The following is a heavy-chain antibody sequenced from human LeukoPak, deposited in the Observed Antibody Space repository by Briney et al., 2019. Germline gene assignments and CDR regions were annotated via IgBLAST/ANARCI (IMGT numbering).Heavy chain of an antibody. D-gene: IGHD3-22*01. V-gene: IGHV4-59*01. J-gene: IGHJ3*02. CDR2: IYYSGST. CDR3: ARARNYYDSSDYYYEGDAFDI. Sequence: SETLSLTCTVSGGSISSYHWSWIRQPPGKGLECIGYIYYSGSTHYNPSLKSRVTISVDTSKNQFSLKLSSVTAADTAVYFCARARNYYDSSDYYYEGDAFDIWGQGTMVTVSS. CDR1: GGSISSYH.